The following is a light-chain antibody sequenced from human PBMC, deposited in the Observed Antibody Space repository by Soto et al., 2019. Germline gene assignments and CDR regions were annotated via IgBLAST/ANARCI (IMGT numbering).Light chain of an antibody. CDR1: SSDVGAYKY. CDR3: SSYTSSSTLDV. V-gene: IGLV2-14*03. Sequence: QSALTQPASVSGSPGQSITISCIGTSSDVGAYKYVSWYQHHPGKAPKLMIYDVNIRPSGVSNRFSGSKSGNPASLTISGLQAEDEADYYCSSYTSSSTLDVFGTGTKLTVL. J-gene: IGLJ1*01. CDR2: DVN.